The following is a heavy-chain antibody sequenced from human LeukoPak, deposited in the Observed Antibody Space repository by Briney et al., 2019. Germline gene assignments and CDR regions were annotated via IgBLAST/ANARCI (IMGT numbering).Heavy chain of an antibody. D-gene: IGHD3-3*01. CDR3: AREKWIRYLEWLFSYH. J-gene: IGHJ5*02. V-gene: IGHV3-30-3*01. CDR1: GFTFKNYA. Sequence: GGSLRLSCAGSGFTFKNYALHWVRQAPGKGLEWVAAISYERSNKDYAGSVKGRFTISRDNSHNTVFLQMNSLRTEDTAVYFCAREKWIRYLEWLFSYHWGQGTLVTVSS. CDR2: ISYERSNK.